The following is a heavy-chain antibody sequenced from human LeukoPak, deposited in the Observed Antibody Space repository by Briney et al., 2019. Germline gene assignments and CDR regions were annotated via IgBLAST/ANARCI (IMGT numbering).Heavy chain of an antibody. J-gene: IGHJ4*02. D-gene: IGHD3-10*01. CDR1: GGTFSSYA. Sequence: GASVKVSCKASGGTFSSYAISWVRQAPGQGLEWMGGIIPIFGTANYAQKFQGRVTITTDESTSTAYMELSSLRSEDTAVYYCARATDFGELFDYWGQGTLVTVSS. CDR2: IIPIFGTA. CDR3: ARATDFGELFDY. V-gene: IGHV1-69*05.